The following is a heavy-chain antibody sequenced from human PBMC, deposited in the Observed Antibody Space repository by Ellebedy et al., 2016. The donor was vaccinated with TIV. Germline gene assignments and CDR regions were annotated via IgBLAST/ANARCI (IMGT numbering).Heavy chain of an antibody. J-gene: IGHJ4*02. D-gene: IGHD6-19*01. CDR1: GGSFRGYY. CDR2: INQSGRT. V-gene: IGHV4-34*01. CDR3: AEGRSGWYYFDY. Sequence: GSLRLSCAVYGGSFRGYYWSWIRQPPGKGLEWIGEINQSGRTNYNPSLDKGRVTISVDTSKNQFSLRLSSVTVADTAVYYCAEGRSGWYYFDYWGQGTPVTVSS.